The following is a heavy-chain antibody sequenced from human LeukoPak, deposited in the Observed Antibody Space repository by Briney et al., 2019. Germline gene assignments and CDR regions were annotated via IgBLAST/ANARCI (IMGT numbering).Heavy chain of an antibody. CDR3: AREYSSGDNWLDP. J-gene: IGHJ5*02. Sequence: SETLSLTRTVSGGSISSSSYYWGWIRQPPGKGLEWIGSIYYSGSTYYNPSLKSRVTISVDTSKNQFSLKLSSVTAADTAVYYCAREYSSGDNWLDPWGQGTLVTVSS. CDR2: IYYSGST. CDR1: GGSISSSSYY. V-gene: IGHV4-39*07. D-gene: IGHD6-25*01.